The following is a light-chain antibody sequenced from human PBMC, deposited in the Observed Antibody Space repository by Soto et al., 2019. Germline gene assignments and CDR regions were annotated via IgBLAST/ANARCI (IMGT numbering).Light chain of an antibody. J-gene: IGLJ1*01. CDR1: ISNIGGYT. Sequence: QSVLTQPPSASGTPGQRVTISCSGNISNIGGYTVNWYQHLPGTAPKLLIYNDYQRPSGVPDRFSGSKSGTSASLAISGLQSEDEADYYCATWDDSQKGVFGAATTVTVL. CDR2: NDY. CDR3: ATWDDSQKGV. V-gene: IGLV1-44*01.